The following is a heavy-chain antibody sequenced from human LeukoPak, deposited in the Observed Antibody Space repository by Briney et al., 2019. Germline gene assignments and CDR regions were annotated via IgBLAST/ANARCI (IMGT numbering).Heavy chain of an antibody. Sequence: ASVKVSCKASGYTFTSYGISWVRQAPGQGLEWMGWISAYNGNTNYAQKLQGRVTMTTDTSTSTAYMELRSLRSDDTAVYYCARDVTSSSWPRDIDYWGQGTLVTVSS. V-gene: IGHV1-18*01. J-gene: IGHJ4*02. D-gene: IGHD6-13*01. CDR3: ARDVTSSSWPRDIDY. CDR1: GYTFTSYG. CDR2: ISAYNGNT.